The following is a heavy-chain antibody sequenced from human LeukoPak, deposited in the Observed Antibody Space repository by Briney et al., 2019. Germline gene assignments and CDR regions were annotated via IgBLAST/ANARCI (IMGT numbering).Heavy chain of an antibody. CDR2: ISAYNGNT. CDR3: ARALYHYGSGSYGGLGYNWFDP. J-gene: IGHJ5*02. CDR1: GYTFTSYG. V-gene: IGHV1-18*01. Sequence: ASVKVSCKASGYTFTSYGISWVRQAPGQGLEWMGWISAYNGNTNYAQKLQGRVTMTTDTSTSTAYMELRSLRSDDTAVYYCARALYHYGSGSYGGLGYNWFDPWGQGTLVTVSS. D-gene: IGHD3-10*01.